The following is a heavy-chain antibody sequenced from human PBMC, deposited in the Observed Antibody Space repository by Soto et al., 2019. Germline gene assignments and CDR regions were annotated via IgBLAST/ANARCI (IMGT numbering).Heavy chain of an antibody. Sequence: EVQLVQSGAEVKKPGESLKISCKGSGYSFTTYWIAWVRQMPGKGLEWMGIIYPGDSESRYSPSFQGQVTMSADKSISTAYLEWSSLEASDSGMYYCARRGGGIAAEFEYWGQGTLVTVSS. D-gene: IGHD6-25*01. V-gene: IGHV5-51*01. CDR2: IYPGDSES. CDR1: GYSFTTYW. CDR3: ARRGGGIAAEFEY. J-gene: IGHJ4*02.